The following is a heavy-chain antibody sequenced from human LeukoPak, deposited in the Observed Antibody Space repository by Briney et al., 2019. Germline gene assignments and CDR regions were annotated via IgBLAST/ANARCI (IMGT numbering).Heavy chain of an antibody. CDR2: INHSGTT. D-gene: IGHD6-13*01. Sequence: SETLSLTCAVSGGSLSGRYCNWIRQTPGKGLEWIGEINHSGTTNYNPSLKSRVATSVDTSKNQCSLRLTSVTAADTAVYYCARDPCSRSSCPLRYWGQGTQVTVSS. CDR1: GGSLSGRY. J-gene: IGHJ4*02. CDR3: ARDPCSRSSCPLRY. V-gene: IGHV4-34*01.